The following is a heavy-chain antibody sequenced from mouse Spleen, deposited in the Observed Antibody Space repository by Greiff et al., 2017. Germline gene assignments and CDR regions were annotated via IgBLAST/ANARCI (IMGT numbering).Heavy chain of an antibody. CDR2: IDPSDSYT. V-gene: IGHV1-50*01. CDR3: ARWGTTVVAPFDY. D-gene: IGHD1-1*01. Sequence: VQLQQPGAELVKPGASVKLSCKASGYTFTSYWMQWVKQRPGQGLEWIGEIDPSDSYTNYNQKFKGKATLTVDTSSSTAYMQLSSLTFEDSAVYYCARWGTTVVAPFDYWGQGTTLTVSS. CDR1: GYTFTSYW. J-gene: IGHJ2*01.